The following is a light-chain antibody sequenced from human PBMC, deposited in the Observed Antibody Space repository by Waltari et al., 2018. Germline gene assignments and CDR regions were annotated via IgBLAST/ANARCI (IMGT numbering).Light chain of an antibody. CDR1: QAIYDF. CDR3: LQFDTAWLS. V-gene: IGKV1-33*01. CDR2: HAS. J-gene: IGKJ4*01. Sequence: QLTHSPSSLSASVGDEITITCQAIQAIYDFLTWYQQNPGQTPRLLICHASNLETGVPSRFSGSGYGTQFSLTISGLLPEDFATYYCLQFDTAWLSFGGGTKVEIK.